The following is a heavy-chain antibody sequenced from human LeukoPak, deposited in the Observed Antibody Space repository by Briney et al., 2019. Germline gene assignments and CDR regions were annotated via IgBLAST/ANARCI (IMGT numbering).Heavy chain of an antibody. CDR2: INPNSGGT. J-gene: IGHJ4*02. CDR3: ARVSYYGSGSYYSFYYFDY. D-gene: IGHD3-10*01. V-gene: IGHV1-2*02. Sequence: ASVRVSCKASAYTFTVYYMHWVRHAPGQGREGMGWINPNSGGTNYAKKFQGRVTITRDTSISTAYMELSRLRSDDTAVYYCARVSYYGSGSYYSFYYFDYWGQGTLVTVSS. CDR1: AYTFTVYY.